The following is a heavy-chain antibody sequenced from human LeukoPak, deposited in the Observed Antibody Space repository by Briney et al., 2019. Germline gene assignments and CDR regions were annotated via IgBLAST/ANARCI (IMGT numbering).Heavy chain of an antibody. Sequence: GGSLRLSCAASGFPFRSYRMTWLRQAPGKGLEGVANIKEDGSEKDYVDSVKGRFTISRDNAKNSLYLQMNSLRAEDTAVYYCARDTGGGYSCYDCWGQGPLVPVSS. V-gene: IGHV3-7*01. J-gene: IGHJ4*02. CDR1: GFPFRSYR. CDR3: ARDTGGGYSCYDC. D-gene: IGHD5-18*01. CDR2: IKEDGSEK.